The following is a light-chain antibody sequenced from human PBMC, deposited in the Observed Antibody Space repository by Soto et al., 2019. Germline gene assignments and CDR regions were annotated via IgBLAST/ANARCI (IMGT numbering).Light chain of an antibody. CDR1: SSNIGAGYN. CDR2: GNS. CDR3: QSYDSSLRGWV. J-gene: IGLJ3*02. V-gene: IGLV1-40*01. Sequence: QSVLTQPPSVSGAPGQRVTISCTGSSSNIGAGYNVHWYQQLPGTAPKLLIYGNSNRPSEVPDRFSGSKSGTSASLAITGLQAEDEADYYCQSYDSSLRGWVFGGGTKLTVL.